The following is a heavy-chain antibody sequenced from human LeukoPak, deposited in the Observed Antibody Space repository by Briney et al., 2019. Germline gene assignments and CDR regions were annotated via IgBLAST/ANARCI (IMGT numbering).Heavy chain of an antibody. V-gene: IGHV4-59*01. CDR3: ATVSYQSGYAFDY. J-gene: IGHJ4*02. Sequence: PSETLSLTCTVSGASLSSYYCSWIRQSPGKGLEWIGLISYSGSTKYNSSLESRVTISADTSKSQCSLKLSSVTAADTAVYYCATVSYQSGYAFDYWGQGTLVTVSS. CDR1: GASLSSYY. D-gene: IGHD3-22*01. CDR2: ISYSGST.